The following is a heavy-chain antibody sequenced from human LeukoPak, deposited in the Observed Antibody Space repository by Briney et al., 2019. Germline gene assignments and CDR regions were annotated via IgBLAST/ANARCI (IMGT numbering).Heavy chain of an antibody. CDR3: ARDMVVIAILGDHNWFDP. J-gene: IGHJ5*02. CDR2: MNPNSGNT. D-gene: IGHD2-21*01. V-gene: IGHV1-8*01. CDR1: GYTFTSYD. Sequence: ASVKVSCKASGYTFTSYDINWVRQATGQGLEWMGWMNPNSGNTGYAQKFQGRVTMTRNTSISTAYMELSSLRSEDTAVYYCARDMVVIAILGDHNWFDPWGQGTLVTVSS.